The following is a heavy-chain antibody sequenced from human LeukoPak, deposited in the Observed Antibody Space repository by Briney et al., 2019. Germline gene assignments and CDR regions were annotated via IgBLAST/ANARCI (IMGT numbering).Heavy chain of an antibody. CDR3: ARDVNYYFDY. CDR1: GFIFTAYG. J-gene: IGHJ4*02. Sequence: GGSLRLSCAASGFIFTAYGMHWVRQAPGKGLEWVAVISHDLTYQAYADSVKGRFTISRDDSKNTLYVQMNSLRTEDTAFYYCARDVNYYFDYWGLGTLVTVSS. D-gene: IGHD1-20*01. CDR2: ISHDLTYQ. V-gene: IGHV3-30*03.